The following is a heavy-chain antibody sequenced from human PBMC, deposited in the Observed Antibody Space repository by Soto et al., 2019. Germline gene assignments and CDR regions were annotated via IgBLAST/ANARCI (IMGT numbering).Heavy chain of an antibody. CDR1: GFSFGTYL. CDR3: ARAAYCGGDCYSGGVDY. J-gene: IGHJ4*02. V-gene: IGHV3-48*04. D-gene: IGHD2-21*02. CDR2: ISSSGSTI. Sequence: PGGSLRLSCNASGFSFGTYLMNWVRQAPGKGLEWVSYISSSGSTIYYADSVKGRFTISRDNAKNSLYLQMNSLRAEDTAVYYCARAAYCGGDCYSGGVDYWGQGTLVTVSS.